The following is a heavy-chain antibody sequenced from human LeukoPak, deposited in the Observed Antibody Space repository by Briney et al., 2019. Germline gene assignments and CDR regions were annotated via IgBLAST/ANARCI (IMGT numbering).Heavy chain of an antibody. V-gene: IGHV4-39*01. CDR2: LYYSGNT. Sequence: SETLSLTCTVSGVSISGTAYYWGWIRQPPGKGLEWIGSLYYSGNTYYNPSLKSRVTISIDTPKNQFSLKLTSVTATDTAVFYCARQASYSTSPLGYHFDFWGQGILVTVSS. CDR1: GVSISGTAYY. D-gene: IGHD2-2*01. CDR3: ARQASYSTSPLGYHFDF. J-gene: IGHJ4*02.